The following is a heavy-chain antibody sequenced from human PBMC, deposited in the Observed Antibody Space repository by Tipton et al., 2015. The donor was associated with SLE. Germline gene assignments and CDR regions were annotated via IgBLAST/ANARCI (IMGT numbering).Heavy chain of an antibody. V-gene: IGHV3-33*06. Sequence: SLRLSCAASGFRFTDYVMTWVRQAPGKGLEWVATISSGGSHKFYGDSVKGRFTISRDNSKNTLYLQMNSLRDEGTAVYYCAKEGGDDSSGYMHYWGQGTLVTVSP. CDR2: ISSGGSHK. CDR1: GFRFTDYV. CDR3: AKEGGDDSSGYMHY. J-gene: IGHJ4*02. D-gene: IGHD3-22*01.